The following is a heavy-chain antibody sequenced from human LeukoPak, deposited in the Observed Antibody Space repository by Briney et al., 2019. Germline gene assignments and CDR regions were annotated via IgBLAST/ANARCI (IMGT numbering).Heavy chain of an antibody. CDR3: AKYDFWSGYQRAGFDP. CDR1: GFTFSTYS. Sequence: GGSLRLSCAASGFTFSTYSMNWVRQAPGKGLEWVSYISSGSSTIYYADSVKGRFTISRDNSKNTLYLQMNSLRAEDTAVYYCAKYDFWSGYQRAGFDPWGQGTLVTVSS. J-gene: IGHJ5*02. V-gene: IGHV3-48*01. CDR2: ISSGSSTI. D-gene: IGHD3-3*01.